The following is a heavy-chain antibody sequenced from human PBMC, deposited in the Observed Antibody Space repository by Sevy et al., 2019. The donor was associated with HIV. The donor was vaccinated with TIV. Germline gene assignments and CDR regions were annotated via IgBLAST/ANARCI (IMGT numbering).Heavy chain of an antibody. CDR2: ISYDGSNV. Sequence: GGSLRLSCAASAFTFSSYGMHWVRQAPGKGLEWVAVISYDGSNVYYADSVKGRFTISRDNSKNTLYLQMNSLRAEDTAVYYCAKVTRYDASGEFDYWGQGPLVTVSS. CDR1: AFTFSSYG. J-gene: IGHJ4*02. CDR3: AKVTRYDASGEFDY. D-gene: IGHD3-10*01. V-gene: IGHV3-30*18.